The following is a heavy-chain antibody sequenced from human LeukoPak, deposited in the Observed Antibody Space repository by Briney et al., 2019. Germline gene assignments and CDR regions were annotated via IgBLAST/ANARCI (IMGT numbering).Heavy chain of an antibody. Sequence: PSQTLSLTCTVSGGSISSGGYYWSWIRQHPGKGLEWIGYIYYSGSTYYNPSLKSRVTISVDTSKNQFSLKQSSVTAADTAVYYCVRVGATNPYYYYYMDVWGKGTTVTVSS. CDR2: IYYSGST. J-gene: IGHJ6*03. CDR3: VRVGATNPYYYYYMDV. V-gene: IGHV4-31*03. D-gene: IGHD1-26*01. CDR1: GGSISSGGYY.